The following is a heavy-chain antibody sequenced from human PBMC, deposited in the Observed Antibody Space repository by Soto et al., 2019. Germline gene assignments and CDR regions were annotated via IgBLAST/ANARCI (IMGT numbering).Heavy chain of an antibody. V-gene: IGHV3-53*01. CDR2: LYSGGAGS. J-gene: IGHJ4*02. CDR3: TRDVAGGARFVRFDY. D-gene: IGHD6-6*01. Sequence: GGSLRLSCAASGLSVSSNHMSWVRQAPGKGLEWVSLLYSGGAGSYYADSVKGRFTVSRDSSKNTLYLHMHSLRVEDTAVYYCTRDVAGGARFVRFDYWGQGTQVTVSS. CDR1: GLSVSSNH.